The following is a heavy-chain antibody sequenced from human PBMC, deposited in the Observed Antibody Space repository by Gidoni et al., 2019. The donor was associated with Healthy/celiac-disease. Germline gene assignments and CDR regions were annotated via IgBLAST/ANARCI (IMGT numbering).Heavy chain of an antibody. V-gene: IGHV4-38-2*01. D-gene: IGHD5-12*01. CDR1: GYSISSGYY. J-gene: IGHJ4*02. CDR2: IYPSGST. Sequence: PGLVTPSGTLSLTCAVSGYSISSGYYWGWIRQPPGKGLEWIGSIYPSGSTYYNPSLKSRVTISGDTSKNQFSLKLSSVTAADTAVYYCARRDGYNHFDYWGQGTLVTVSS. CDR3: ARRDGYNHFDY.